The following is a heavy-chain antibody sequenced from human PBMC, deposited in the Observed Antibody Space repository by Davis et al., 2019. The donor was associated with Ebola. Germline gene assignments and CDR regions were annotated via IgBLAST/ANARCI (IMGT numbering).Heavy chain of an antibody. V-gene: IGHV1-2*02. D-gene: IGHD2-8*01. CDR2: INPISGDT. CDR3: ASDSLPIVLMVYGPTWFDP. J-gene: IGHJ5*02. CDR1: GYTLTDYQ. Sequence: ASVKVSCKASGYTLTDYQMHWVRQAPGQGLEWMGGINPISGDTNYAEKFQGRVTMTRDTSLSTVYMELSRLRFDDTAVYYCASDSLPIVLMVYGPTWFDPWGQGTLVTVSS.